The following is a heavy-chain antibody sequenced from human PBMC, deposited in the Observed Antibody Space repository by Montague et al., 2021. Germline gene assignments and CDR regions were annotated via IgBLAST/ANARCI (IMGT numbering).Heavy chain of an antibody. V-gene: IGHV4-59*08. CDR2: IYDSGTT. Sequence: SETLSLTCTVTGGSISEFYWSWIQQSPEKGLEWIGYIYDSGTTNYNPSLKSRVTISADTSMNQFSLNLRSVTAADTAVYFCARRQGSRAPFDSWGQGTLATVSS. D-gene: IGHD1-26*01. CDR3: ARRQGSRAPFDS. J-gene: IGHJ4*02. CDR1: GGSISEFY.